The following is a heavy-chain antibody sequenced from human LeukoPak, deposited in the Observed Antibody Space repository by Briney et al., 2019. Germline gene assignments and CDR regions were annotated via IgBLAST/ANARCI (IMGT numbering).Heavy chain of an antibody. Sequence: SETLSLTCTVSGGSISSSSYYWGWIRQPPGKGLEWIGSIYYSGSTYYNPSLKSRVTISVDTSKNQLSLKLSSVTAADTAVYYCARSARYSSSWLNWGQGTLVTVSS. CDR3: ARSARYSSSWLN. J-gene: IGHJ4*02. D-gene: IGHD6-13*01. V-gene: IGHV4-39*01. CDR2: IYYSGST. CDR1: GGSISSSSYY.